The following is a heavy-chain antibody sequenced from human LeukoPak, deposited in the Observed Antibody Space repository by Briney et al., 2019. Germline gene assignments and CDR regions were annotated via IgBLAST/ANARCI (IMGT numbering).Heavy chain of an antibody. CDR2: INPNSGGT. Sequence: GASVKVSCKASGYTFTGYYMHWVRQAPGQGLEWMGWINPNSGGTNYAQKFQGRVTMTRDTSRNHFSLKLSSVTAADTAVYYCTRDRNGGDYYYLDVWGKGTTVTVSS. V-gene: IGHV1-2*02. D-gene: IGHD3-16*01. CDR1: GYTFTGYY. CDR3: TRDRNGGDYYYLDV. J-gene: IGHJ6*03.